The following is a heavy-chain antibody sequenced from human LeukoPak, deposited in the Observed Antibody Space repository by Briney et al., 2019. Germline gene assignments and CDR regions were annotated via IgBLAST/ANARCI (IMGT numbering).Heavy chain of an antibody. CDR3: ARVPYCSGGSCYLGWFDP. CDR2: INHSGST. Sequence: SETLSLTCAVYGGSFSGYYWSWIRQPPGKGLEWIGEINHSGSTNYNPSLKSRVTISVDTSKNQFSLKLSSVTAADTAVYYCARVPYCSGGSCYLGWFDPWGQGTLVTVSP. D-gene: IGHD2-15*01. V-gene: IGHV4-34*01. CDR1: GGSFSGYY. J-gene: IGHJ5*02.